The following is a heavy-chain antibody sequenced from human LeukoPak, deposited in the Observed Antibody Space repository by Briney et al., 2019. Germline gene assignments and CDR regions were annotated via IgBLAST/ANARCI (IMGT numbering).Heavy chain of an antibody. CDR1: GFTFDDYA. CDR2: ISWNSGSI. CDR3: AKGTFWSGYYAYYYYGMDV. J-gene: IGHJ6*02. V-gene: IGHV3-9*01. D-gene: IGHD3-3*01. Sequence: GRSLRLSCAASGFTFDDYAMHWVRQAPGKGPEWVSGISWNSGSIGYADSVKGRFTISRDNAKNPLYLQMNSLRAEDTALYYCAKGTFWSGYYAYYYYGMDVWGQGTTVTVSS.